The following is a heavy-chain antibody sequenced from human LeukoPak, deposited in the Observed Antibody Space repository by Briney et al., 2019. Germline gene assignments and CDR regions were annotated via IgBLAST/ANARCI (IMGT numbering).Heavy chain of an antibody. CDR2: INHSGST. D-gene: IGHD3-16*02. CDR3: ARVRGDYVWGSYRPTYYFDY. V-gene: IGHV4-34*01. Sequence: SETLSLTCAVYGGSFSGYYWSWIRQPPGKGLEWIGEINHSGSTNYNPSLKSRVTISVDTSKNQFSLKLSSVTAADTAVYYCARVRGDYVWGSYRPTYYFDYWGQGTLVTVSS. CDR1: GGSFSGYY. J-gene: IGHJ4*02.